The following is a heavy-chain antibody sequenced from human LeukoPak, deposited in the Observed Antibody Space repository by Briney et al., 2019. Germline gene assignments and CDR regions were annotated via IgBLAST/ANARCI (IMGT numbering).Heavy chain of an antibody. J-gene: IGHJ4*02. CDR1: GFTFSSYA. Sequence: PGGSLRLSCAASGFTFSSYAMSWVRQAPGKGLEWVSAISGSGGSTYYADSVKGRFTISRNNSKNTLYLQMNSLRAEDTAVYYCAKEKQWLVRFFLDYWGQGTLVTVSS. V-gene: IGHV3-23*01. CDR3: AKEKQWLVRFFLDY. D-gene: IGHD6-19*01. CDR2: ISGSGGST.